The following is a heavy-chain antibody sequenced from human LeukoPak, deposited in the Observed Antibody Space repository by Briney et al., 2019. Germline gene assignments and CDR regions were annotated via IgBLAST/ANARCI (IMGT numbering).Heavy chain of an antibody. CDR3: AKGKWLRPNDY. Sequence: GGSLRLSCAASGFTFSNYAMSWVRQAPGKGLEWVSGISGSGATTYQTDSVKGRFTITRDNSRDTLYLQMNSLRAEDTAVYYCAKGKWLRPNDYWGQGTLVTVSS. D-gene: IGHD5-12*01. CDR1: GFTFSNYA. V-gene: IGHV3-23*01. J-gene: IGHJ4*02. CDR2: ISGSGATT.